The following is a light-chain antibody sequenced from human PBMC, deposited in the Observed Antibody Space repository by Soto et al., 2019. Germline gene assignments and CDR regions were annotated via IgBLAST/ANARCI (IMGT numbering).Light chain of an antibody. V-gene: IGLV2-14*01. Sequence: QSVLTQPASVSGPPGQSITISCTGTSSYVGGYNYVSWYQQYPGKAPKLMIYDVSYRPSGVSNRLSGSRSGNTASLTISGLQAADEADYYCSSYTSSSTLVFGTGTKVTVL. CDR3: SSYTSSSTLV. J-gene: IGLJ1*01. CDR2: DVS. CDR1: SSYVGGYNY.